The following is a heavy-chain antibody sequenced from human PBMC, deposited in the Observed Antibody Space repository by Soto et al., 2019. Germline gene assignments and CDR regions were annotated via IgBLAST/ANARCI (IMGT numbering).Heavy chain of an antibody. CDR1: GGSVSSGSYY. V-gene: IGHV4-61*03. CDR3: ARLEVGLDY. CDR2: IYYTGGT. Sequence: QVQLQESGPGLVKPSETLSLTCSVSGGSVSSGSYYWSWIRQSPEKGLEWIGYIYYTGGTKYNPSLTSRCPISADTSRNHFCLKLTSVTAADTAVYYCARLEVGLDYWGQGVLVTVSS. J-gene: IGHJ4*02. D-gene: IGHD2-2*01.